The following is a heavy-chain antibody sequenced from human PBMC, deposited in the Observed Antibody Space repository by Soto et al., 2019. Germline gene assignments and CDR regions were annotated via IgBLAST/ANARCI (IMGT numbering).Heavy chain of an antibody. CDR2: ITGGSGFT. J-gene: IGHJ4*02. CDR3: AKSGPTNYFDF. V-gene: IGHV3-23*01. D-gene: IGHD1-26*01. Sequence: AGGSLRLSCAASGFTFSTFAMNWVRQAPGKGLEWVSGITGGSGFTFYADSVKGRFTISRDDSENTLFLQMSSLRAEDTAKYYCAKSGPTNYFDFWGQGTLVTSPQ. CDR1: GFTFSTFA.